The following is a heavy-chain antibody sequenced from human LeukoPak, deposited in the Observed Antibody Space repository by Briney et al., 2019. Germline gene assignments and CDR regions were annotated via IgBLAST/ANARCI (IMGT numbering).Heavy chain of an antibody. V-gene: IGHV3-21*01. J-gene: IGHJ4*02. CDR1: GFIFSSYS. CDR2: ISSSSSFI. CDR3: ARGWYYGKDY. D-gene: IGHD3-10*01. Sequence: PGGSLRLSCAASGFIFSSYSMNWVRQAPGKGLEWVSSISSSSSFIYYADSVKGRFTISRDNAKNTLYLQMNSLRAEDTAVYYCARGWYYGKDYWGQGTLVTVSS.